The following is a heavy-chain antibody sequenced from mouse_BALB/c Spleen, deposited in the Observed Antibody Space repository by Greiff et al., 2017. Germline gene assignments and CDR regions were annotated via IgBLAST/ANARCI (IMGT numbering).Heavy chain of an antibody. Sequence: EVKVVESGGGLVKPGGSLKLSCAASGFTFSSYAMSWVRQTPEKRLEWVATISSGGSYTYYPDSVKGRFTISRDNAKNTLYLQMSSLRSEDTAMYYCARHGRYGGFAYWGQGTLVTVSA. D-gene: IGHD2-14*01. CDR1: GFTFSSYA. J-gene: IGHJ3*01. CDR3: ARHGRYGGFAY. V-gene: IGHV5-9-3*01. CDR2: ISSGGSYT.